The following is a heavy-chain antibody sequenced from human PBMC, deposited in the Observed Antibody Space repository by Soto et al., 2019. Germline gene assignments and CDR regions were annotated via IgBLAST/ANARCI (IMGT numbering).Heavy chain of an antibody. J-gene: IGHJ5*02. D-gene: IGHD2-15*01. Sequence: QVQLVQSGAEEKKPGASVKASCKSSGYTFSDHAIHWVRQAPGQRLEWMGWINAGNGNTKYSQKFQGRVTITRATDATTAYMERGGRRSEDTAVYYWARERSRPTCSGYVNWFDPWGRGTLVTVSS. CDR2: INAGNGNT. CDR3: ARERSRPTCSGYVNWFDP. V-gene: IGHV1-3*05. CDR1: GYTFSDHA.